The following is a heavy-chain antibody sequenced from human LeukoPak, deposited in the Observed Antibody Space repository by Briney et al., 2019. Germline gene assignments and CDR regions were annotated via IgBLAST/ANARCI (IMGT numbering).Heavy chain of an antibody. CDR1: GGTFSSYA. D-gene: IGHD5-18*01. CDR3: SGYSYDNYYYYMDV. V-gene: IGHV1-69*13. J-gene: IGHJ6*03. CDR2: IIPIFGTA. Sequence: ASVKVSCKDSGGTFSSYAISWVRQAPGQGLEWMGGIIPIFGTANYAQKFQGRVTITADESTSTAYMELSSLRSEDTAMYYCSGYSYDNYYYYMDVWGKGTTVTVSS.